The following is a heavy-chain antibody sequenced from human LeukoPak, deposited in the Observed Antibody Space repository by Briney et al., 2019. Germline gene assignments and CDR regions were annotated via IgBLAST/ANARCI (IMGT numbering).Heavy chain of an antibody. CDR3: ARERYYDFWSGYLAYYYYGMDV. Sequence: GGSLRLSCAASGFTFSSYAMNWVRQAPGKGLEWVAVISYDGSNKYYADSVKGRFTISRDNSKNTLYLQMNSLRAEDTAVYYCARERYYDFWSGYLAYYYYGMDVWGQGTTVTVSS. CDR2: ISYDGSNK. V-gene: IGHV3-30-3*01. D-gene: IGHD3-3*01. J-gene: IGHJ6*02. CDR1: GFTFSSYA.